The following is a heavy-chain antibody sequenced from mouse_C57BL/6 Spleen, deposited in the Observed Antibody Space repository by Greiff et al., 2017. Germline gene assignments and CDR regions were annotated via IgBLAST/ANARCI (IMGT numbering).Heavy chain of an antibody. D-gene: IGHD1-1*01. CDR3: TDYYGSSLFAY. Sequence: QVQLKESGAELVRPGASVTLSCKASGYTFTDYEMHWVKQTPVHGLEGIGAIDPETGGTAYNQKFKGKAILTADKSSSTAYMELRSLTSEVSAVYYCTDYYGSSLFAYWGQGTLVTVSA. V-gene: IGHV1-15*01. CDR2: IDPETGGT. CDR1: GYTFTDYE. J-gene: IGHJ3*01.